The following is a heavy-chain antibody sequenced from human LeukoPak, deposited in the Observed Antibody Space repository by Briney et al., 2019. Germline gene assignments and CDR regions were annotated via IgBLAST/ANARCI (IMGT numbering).Heavy chain of an antibody. J-gene: IGHJ6*03. Sequence: ASVKVSCKASGGTFSSYAISWVRQAPGQGLEWMGRIIPIFGTANYAQKFQGRVTITTDESTSTAYMELSSLRSEDTAGYYCARGDYYDSSGYYHYYYYYMDVWGKGTTVTVSS. V-gene: IGHV1-69*05. CDR1: GGTFSSYA. D-gene: IGHD3-22*01. CDR2: IIPIFGTA. CDR3: ARGDYYDSSGYYHYYYYYMDV.